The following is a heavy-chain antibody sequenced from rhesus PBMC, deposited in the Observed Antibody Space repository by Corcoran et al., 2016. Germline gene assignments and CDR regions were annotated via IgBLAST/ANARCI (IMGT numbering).Heavy chain of an antibody. D-gene: IGHD2-2*01. J-gene: IGHJ4*01. V-gene: IGHV4-80*01. Sequence: QVQLQESGPGLVKPSETLSLTCAVSGGSFSSYWWSWIRQPPGKGLEWIGEINGNSGSTTNSPSLRSPVTISKDECKNPCSLKLSAVTAADTAVYYCASSRYCTSTTCYHTFDYWGQGVLVTVSS. CDR1: GGSFSSYW. CDR2: INGNSGST. CDR3: ASSRYCTSTTCYHTFDY.